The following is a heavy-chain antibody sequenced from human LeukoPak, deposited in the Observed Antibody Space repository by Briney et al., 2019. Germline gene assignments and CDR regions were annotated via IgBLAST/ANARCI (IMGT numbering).Heavy chain of an antibody. CDR3: ARDAMVRGALYYFDY. Sequence: GSLRLSCAASGFTFSSYAMHWVRQAPGKGLEWVAVISYDGSNKYYADFVKGRFTISRDNSKNTLYLQMNSLRAEDTAVYYCARDAMVRGALYYFDYWGQGTLVTVSS. D-gene: IGHD3-10*01. CDR2: ISYDGSNK. V-gene: IGHV3-30*04. J-gene: IGHJ4*02. CDR1: GFTFSSYA.